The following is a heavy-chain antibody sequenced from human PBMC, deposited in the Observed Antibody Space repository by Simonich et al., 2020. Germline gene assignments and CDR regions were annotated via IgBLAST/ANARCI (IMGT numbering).Heavy chain of an antibody. D-gene: IGHD3-22*01. V-gene: IGHV3-23*01. CDR3: AKDLGERITMIVVVIEAFDI. Sequence: GGGLVQPGGSLRLSCAASGFTFSSYALRWVRQAQGKGLGWVSAISGSGGSTYYADSVKGRFTISRDNSKNQLYLQMNSLRAEDTAVYYCAKDLGERITMIVVVIEAFDIWGQGTMVTVSS. CDR1: GFTFSSYA. CDR2: ISGSGGST. J-gene: IGHJ3*02.